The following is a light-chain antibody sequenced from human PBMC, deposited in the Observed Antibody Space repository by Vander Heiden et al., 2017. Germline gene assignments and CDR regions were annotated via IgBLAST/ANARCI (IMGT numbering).Light chain of an antibody. Sequence: DIVMTQSPDYLAVSLGERATNNKNYLAWYQQIPGQPPKLLINWASTRESGVPDRFSGSVSGTDFTLTISSLQAEDVAVYYCQQSSTAPLTFGGGTKVEIK. CDR2: WAS. CDR3: QQSSTAPLT. CDR1: NKNY. V-gene: IGKV4-1*01. J-gene: IGKJ4*01.